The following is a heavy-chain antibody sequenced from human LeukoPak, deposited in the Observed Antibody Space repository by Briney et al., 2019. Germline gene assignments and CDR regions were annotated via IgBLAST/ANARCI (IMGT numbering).Heavy chain of an antibody. CDR1: GGTFSSYA. CDR2: IIPIFGTA. Sequence: GASVKVSCKASGGTFSSYAISWVRQAPGQGLEWMGGIIPIFGTANYAQKFQGRVTITADESTSTAYMELSSLRSEDTAVYYCARLNYYYDSSGYYSDYYYYGMDVWGQGTTVTVSS. V-gene: IGHV1-69*01. CDR3: ARLNYYYDSSGYYSDYYYYGMDV. J-gene: IGHJ6*02. D-gene: IGHD3-22*01.